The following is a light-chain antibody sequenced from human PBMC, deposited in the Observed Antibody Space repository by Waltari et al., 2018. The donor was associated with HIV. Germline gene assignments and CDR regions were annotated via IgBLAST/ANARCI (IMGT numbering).Light chain of an antibody. Sequence: IQMTQSPSALSASVGDTVTITCRARQKISRYLNWYQKKVGEAPKLLVYGASSLQSGVPARFRGSGSGSEYVLSISSLKSDDFATYFCQQSYGAPFTFG. V-gene: IGKV1-39*01. CDR3: QQSYGAPFT. CDR2: GAS. CDR1: QKISRY. J-gene: IGKJ5*01.